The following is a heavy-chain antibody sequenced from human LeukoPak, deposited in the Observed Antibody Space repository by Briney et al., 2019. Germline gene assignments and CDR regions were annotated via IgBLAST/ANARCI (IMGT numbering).Heavy chain of an antibody. CDR1: GFSFSSYA. CDR2: ISDDGHTT. J-gene: IGHJ5*02. Sequence: PGGSLRLSCSASGFSFSSYALSCVPRAPEMGPQWVSNISDDGHTTYYADPRKGRVTFPRDNSQNTVYPLMDTLGDDDTAVYYSVKEGEGHRYAPKSGPPTWGPGALVTLCS. D-gene: IGHD2-2*01. CDR3: VKEGEGHRYAPKSGPPT. V-gene: IGHV3-23*01.